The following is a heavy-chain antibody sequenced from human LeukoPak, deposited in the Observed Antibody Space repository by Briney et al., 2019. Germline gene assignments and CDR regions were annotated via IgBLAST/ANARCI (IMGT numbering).Heavy chain of an antibody. CDR2: IWNDGSHK. CDR3: ARLSGYEKVYVFDI. Sequence: PGGSLRLSCAASGFTFCSNGMLWIRQAPGRGLEWVAVIWNDGSHKYYADSVKGRFTISRDNSKNTLYLQMNSLRAEDTAVYYCARLSGYEKVYVFDIGGQGTMVTVSS. D-gene: IGHD5-12*01. J-gene: IGHJ3*02. V-gene: IGHV3-33*01. CDR1: GFTFCSNG.